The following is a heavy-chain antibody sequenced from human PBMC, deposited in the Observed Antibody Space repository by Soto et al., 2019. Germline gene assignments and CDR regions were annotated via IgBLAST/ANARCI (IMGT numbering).Heavy chain of an antibody. CDR3: ARQTYQAGYNSSWSHVYYSSMDV. Sequence: SVNLSCKGSAATFTSYAISCVRQAPGQGLEWMGGIIPIFGTANYAQKFQGRVTITADESTSTAYMELSSLRSEDTAVYYCARQTYQAGYNSSWSHVYYSSMDVWG. CDR1: AATFTSYA. J-gene: IGHJ6*02. CDR2: IIPIFGTA. V-gene: IGHV1-69*13. D-gene: IGHD6-13*01.